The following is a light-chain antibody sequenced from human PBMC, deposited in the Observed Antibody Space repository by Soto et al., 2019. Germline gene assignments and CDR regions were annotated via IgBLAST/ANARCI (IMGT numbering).Light chain of an antibody. CDR2: EVS. J-gene: IGLJ3*02. CDR3: SSYAGSNIWV. CDR1: SSDVGDYNS. Sequence: QSVLSHPRSACWSPGRSVTISCSGTSSDVGDYNSVSWYQQHPGKAPKLMIYEVSKRPSGVPDRFSGSKSGNAASLTVSGLQAEDEADYYCSSYAGSNIWVFGGGTKVTVL. V-gene: IGLV2-8*01.